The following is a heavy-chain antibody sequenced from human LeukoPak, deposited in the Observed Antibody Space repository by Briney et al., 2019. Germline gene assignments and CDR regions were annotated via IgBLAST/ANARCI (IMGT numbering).Heavy chain of an antibody. CDR1: GYSFTSYW. J-gene: IGHJ4*02. CDR2: ISGSGGTT. CDR3: ASKNSGLSPFDY. D-gene: IGHD3-10*01. Sequence: GESLKISCKGSGYSFTSYWIGWVRQAPGKGLEWVSSISGSGGTTCYVDTVEGRFTISRDNSKNTLYLQMNSLSAEDTAVYYCASKNSGLSPFDYWGQGTLLTVSS. V-gene: IGHV3-23*01.